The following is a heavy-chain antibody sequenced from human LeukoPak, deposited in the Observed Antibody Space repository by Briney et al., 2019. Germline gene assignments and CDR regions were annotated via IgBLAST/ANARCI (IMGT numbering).Heavy chain of an antibody. CDR1: GFTFSSYG. J-gene: IGHJ4*02. CDR3: ARSPNYKGYFDY. V-gene: IGHV3-30*03. Sequence: GSLRLSCAASGFTFSSYGMHWVRQAPGKGLEWVAVISYDGSNKYYADSVKGRFTISRDNSKNTLYLQMNSLRAEDTAVYYCARSPNYKGYFDYWGQGTLVTVSS. CDR2: ISYDGSNK. D-gene: IGHD3-10*01.